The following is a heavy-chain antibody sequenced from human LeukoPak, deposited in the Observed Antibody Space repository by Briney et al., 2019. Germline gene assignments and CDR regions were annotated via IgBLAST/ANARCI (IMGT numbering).Heavy chain of an antibody. V-gene: IGHV3-23*01. Sequence: GGSLRLSCAASGFTFSSYAMSWVRQAPGKGLEWVSAISGSGGSTYYADSVKGRFTISRDNSKNTLYLQMNSLRAEDTAVYYCAKTSGYDFWSGSIDYXXXXTLVTVSS. CDR3: AKTSGYDFWSGSIDY. J-gene: IGHJ4*02. CDR1: GFTFSSYA. D-gene: IGHD3-3*01. CDR2: ISGSGGST.